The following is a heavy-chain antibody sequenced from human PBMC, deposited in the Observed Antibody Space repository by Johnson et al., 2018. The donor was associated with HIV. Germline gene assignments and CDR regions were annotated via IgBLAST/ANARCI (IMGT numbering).Heavy chain of an antibody. CDR3: ARDVGIAENLDAFDI. CDR2: IYSGGST. Sequence: VQVVESGGGLVKPGGSLRLSCAASGFTVSSNYMSWVRQAPGKGLEWVSVIYSGGSTYYADSVKGRFTISRDNSKNTLYLQMNSLRAEDTALYYCARDVGIAENLDAFDIWGQGTMVTVSS. V-gene: IGHV3-66*02. D-gene: IGHD6-13*01. J-gene: IGHJ3*02. CDR1: GFTVSSNY.